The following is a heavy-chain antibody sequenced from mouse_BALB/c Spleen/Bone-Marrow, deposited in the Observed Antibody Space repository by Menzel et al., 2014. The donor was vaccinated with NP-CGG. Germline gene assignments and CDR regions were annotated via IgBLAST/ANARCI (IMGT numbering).Heavy chain of an antibody. J-gene: IGHJ3*01. V-gene: IGHV1S22*01. CDR2: IYPGSGST. CDR3: TSYGAWFAY. CDR1: GYTFTSYW. Sequence: LQQSGSELVRPGASVKLSCKASGYTFTSYWMHWVKQRPGQGLEWIGNIYPGSGSTNYDEKFKSKATLTVDTSSSTAYRQLSSLTSEDSAVYYCTSYGAWFAYWGQGTLATVS. D-gene: IGHD1-1*01.